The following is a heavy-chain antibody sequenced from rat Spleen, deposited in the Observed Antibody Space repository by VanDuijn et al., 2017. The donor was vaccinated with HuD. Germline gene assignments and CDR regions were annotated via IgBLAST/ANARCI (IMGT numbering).Heavy chain of an antibody. J-gene: IGHJ2*01. D-gene: IGHD1-12*03. CDR3: ARRASYDGYSNYFDY. V-gene: IGHV5-29*01. CDR2: ISYGDSSGHSST. Sequence: EVQVVESGGGLVQPGRSMKLSCAASGFTFRNYDLAWVRQAPTKGLEWVATISYGDSSGHSSTYYRDSVKGRFTISRDNAKSTLNLQMDSLWSEDTATYYCARRASYDGYSNYFDYWGQGVMVTVYS. CDR1: GFTFRNYD.